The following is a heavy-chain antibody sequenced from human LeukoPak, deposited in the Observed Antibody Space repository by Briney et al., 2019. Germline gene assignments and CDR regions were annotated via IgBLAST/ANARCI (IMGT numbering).Heavy chain of an antibody. V-gene: IGHV4-34*01. Sequence: SETLSLTCAVYGGSFSGYYWSWIRQPPGKGLEWIGEINHSGSTNYNPSLKSRVTISVDTSKNQFSLKLSSVTAADTAVYYCARGGARATIAARPWWFDPWGQGTLVTVSS. D-gene: IGHD6-6*01. CDR3: ARGGARATIAARPWWFDP. CDR1: GGSFSGYY. CDR2: INHSGST. J-gene: IGHJ5*02.